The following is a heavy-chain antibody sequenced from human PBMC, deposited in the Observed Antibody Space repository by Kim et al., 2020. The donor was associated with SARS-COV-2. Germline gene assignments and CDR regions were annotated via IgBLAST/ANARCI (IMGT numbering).Heavy chain of an antibody. CDR1: GFTFSDYF. J-gene: IGHJ6*02. Sequence: GGSLRLSCAASGFTFSDYFMSWIRQAPGKGLEWVSYISSSSTYTNYADSVKRRFTISRDNAKNSLYLQMNSLRAEDTAVYYCARDTTTAAADNYYYYGMDVWGQGTTVTVSS. V-gene: IGHV3-11*06. CDR3: ARDTTTAAADNYYYYGMDV. D-gene: IGHD6-13*01. CDR2: ISSSSTYT.